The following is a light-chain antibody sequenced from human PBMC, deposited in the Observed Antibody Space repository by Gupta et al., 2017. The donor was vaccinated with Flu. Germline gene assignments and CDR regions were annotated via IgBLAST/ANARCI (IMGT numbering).Light chain of an antibody. Sequence: IVLTQSPGTLSLSPGERATLSCRASQSVSSFSLAWYQQKPGQTPRLLIFSASRRATGIPDRFSGSGSGTDFTLTISRLEPEDFAVYYCQQDDSSPIIFGQGTRLEIK. CDR1: QSVSSFS. V-gene: IGKV3-20*01. J-gene: IGKJ5*01. CDR2: SAS. CDR3: QQDDSSPII.